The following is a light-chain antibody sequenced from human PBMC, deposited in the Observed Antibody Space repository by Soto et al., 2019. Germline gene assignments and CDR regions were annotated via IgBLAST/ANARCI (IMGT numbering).Light chain of an antibody. V-gene: IGKV1-5*01. CDR3: QQYNSYPWT. CDR2: DAS. Sequence: DIQMTQSPSTLSASVGDRVSMTCRASQTISYWLAWYQQKPGKAPKLLISDASSLGSGVPSRFSGNRSGTEFTLTISSLQPDDSATYYCQQYNSYPWTFGQGTKVDIK. CDR1: QTISYW. J-gene: IGKJ1*01.